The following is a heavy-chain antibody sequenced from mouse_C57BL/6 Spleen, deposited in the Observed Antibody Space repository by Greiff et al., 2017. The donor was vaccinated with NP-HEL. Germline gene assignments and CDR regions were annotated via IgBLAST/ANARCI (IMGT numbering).Heavy chain of an antibody. D-gene: IGHD2-3*01. J-gene: IGHJ2*01. Sequence: EVQLVESGGGLVKPGGSLKLSCAASGFTFSDYGMHWVRQAPEKGLEWVAYISSGSSTIYYADTVKGRFTISRDNAKNTLFLQMTSLRSEDTAMYYCARKEGGYSYYFDDWGQGTTLTVSS. CDR1: GFTFSDYG. CDR3: ARKEGGYSYYFDD. CDR2: ISSGSSTI. V-gene: IGHV5-17*01.